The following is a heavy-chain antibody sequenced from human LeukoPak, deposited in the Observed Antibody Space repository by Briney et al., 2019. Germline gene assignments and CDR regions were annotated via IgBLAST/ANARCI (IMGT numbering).Heavy chain of an antibody. CDR3: AEDSVGDSSAMGFDY. CDR1: GFTFSSYA. V-gene: IGHV3-23*01. D-gene: IGHD3-22*01. CDR2: ISGSGGST. Sequence: GGPLSFSCAAPGFTFSSYAMTWFPQAPGKGLEGVSAISGSGGSTYYADSVKGRFTISRDNSKNTLYLQMNSLRAEDTAVYYCAEDSVGDSSAMGFDYWGQGTLVTVSS. J-gene: IGHJ4*02.